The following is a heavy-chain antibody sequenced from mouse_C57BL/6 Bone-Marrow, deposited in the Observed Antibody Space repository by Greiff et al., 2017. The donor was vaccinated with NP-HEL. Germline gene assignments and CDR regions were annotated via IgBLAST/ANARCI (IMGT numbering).Heavy chain of an antibody. CDR2: IYPGSGNT. D-gene: IGHD2-4*01. V-gene: IGHV1-66*01. CDR1: GYSFTSYY. CDR3: ARKEVYYDYDGFAY. J-gene: IGHJ3*01. Sequence: QVQLQQSGPELVKPGASVKISCKASGYSFTSYYIHWVKQRPGQGLEWIGWIYPGSGNTKYNEKFKGKATLTADTSSSTAYMQLSSLTSEDSAVYYCARKEVYYDYDGFAYWGQGTLVTVSA.